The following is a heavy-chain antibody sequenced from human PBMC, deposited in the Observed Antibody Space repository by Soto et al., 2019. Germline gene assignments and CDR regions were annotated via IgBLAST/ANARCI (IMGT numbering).Heavy chain of an antibody. V-gene: IGHV1-18*04. D-gene: IGHD3-10*01. CDR2: INPNSGNT. CDR1: GYTFTGYY. Sequence: GASVKVSCKASGYTFTGYYMHWVRQAPGQGLEWMGWINPNSGNTNYAQKLQGRVTMTTDTSTSTAYMELRSLRSDDTAVYYCARGYGSGSPNWFDPWGQGTLVTVSS. J-gene: IGHJ5*02. CDR3: ARGYGSGSPNWFDP.